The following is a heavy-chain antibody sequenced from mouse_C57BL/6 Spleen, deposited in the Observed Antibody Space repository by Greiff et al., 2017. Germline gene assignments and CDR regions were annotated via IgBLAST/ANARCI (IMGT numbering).Heavy chain of an antibody. CDR3: AKNERGSITTVNAMDY. J-gene: IGHJ4*01. CDR1: GFSLTSYG. D-gene: IGHD1-1*01. Sequence: VKLVESGPGLVQPSQSLSITCTVSGFSLTSYGVHWVRQSPGKGLEWLGVIWRGGSTDYNAAFMSRLSITKDNSKSQVFFKMNSLQADDTAIYYCAKNERGSITTVNAMDYWGKGTSVTVSS. CDR2: IWRGGST. V-gene: IGHV2-5*01.